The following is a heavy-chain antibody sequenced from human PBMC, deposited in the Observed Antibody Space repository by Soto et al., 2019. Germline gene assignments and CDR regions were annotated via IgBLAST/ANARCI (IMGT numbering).Heavy chain of an antibody. Sequence: SETLSLTCAVYGGSFSGYYWSWIRQPPGKGLEWIGDINYSGSTYYNPSLESRVTISVDTSRKQFSLKVSSVTAADTAMYYCARANYFESSGPFDYWGPGTLVTVSS. V-gene: IGHV4-34*09. CDR3: ARANYFESSGPFDY. D-gene: IGHD3-22*01. CDR1: GGSFSGYY. CDR2: INYSGST. J-gene: IGHJ4*02.